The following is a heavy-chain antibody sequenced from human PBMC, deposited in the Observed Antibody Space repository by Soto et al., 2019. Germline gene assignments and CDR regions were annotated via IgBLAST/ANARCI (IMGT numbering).Heavy chain of an antibody. V-gene: IGHV1-3*01. CDR2: INGGSGNT. D-gene: IGHD5-12*01. Sequence: QVQLVQSGAEVKKPGASVKVSCKASGYTFTTYTIHWVRQAPGQRLEWMGWINGGSGNTKYSQKFQDRVTITRDRSARNAYMELSNLRSDDTAVYYCARVKGAYDWGCFDYGGQGTLVTVSS. J-gene: IGHJ4*02. CDR3: ARVKGAYDWGCFDY. CDR1: GYTFTTYT.